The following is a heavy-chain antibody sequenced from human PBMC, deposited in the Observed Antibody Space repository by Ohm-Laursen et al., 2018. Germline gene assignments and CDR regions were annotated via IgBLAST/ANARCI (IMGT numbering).Heavy chain of an antibody. CDR2: MNPNSGNT. Sequence: ASVKVSCKVSGYTFTSYDINWVRQATGQGLEWMGWMNPNSGNTGYAQKFQGRVTMTRNTSISTAYVELSSLRSEDTAVYYCARAPKRGGSRGAYGMDVWGQGTTVTVSS. D-gene: IGHD3-10*01. J-gene: IGHJ6*02. V-gene: IGHV1-8*01. CDR1: GYTFTSYD. CDR3: ARAPKRGGSRGAYGMDV.